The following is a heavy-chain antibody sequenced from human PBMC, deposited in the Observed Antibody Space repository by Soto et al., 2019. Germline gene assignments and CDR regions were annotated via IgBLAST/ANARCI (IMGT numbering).Heavy chain of an antibody. CDR3: APQRGGGGY. CDR2: IYSGGYT. D-gene: IGHD6-25*01. CDR1: GFTVSNNY. J-gene: IGHJ4*02. V-gene: IGHV3-53*01. Sequence: EVQLVESGGGLIQPGGSLRLSCAVSGFTVSNNYMSWVRQAPGKGLEGVSVIYSGGYTAYGDSVKGRFTISRDNSKNTLFLQMKPRSADDPAVFYCAPQRGGGGYWGQGTLVTVSS.